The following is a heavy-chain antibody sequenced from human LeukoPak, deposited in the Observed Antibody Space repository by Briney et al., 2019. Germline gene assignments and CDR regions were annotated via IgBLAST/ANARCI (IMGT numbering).Heavy chain of an antibody. J-gene: IGHJ4*02. CDR2: INHSGST. CDR3: ARSPSGYRFDY. V-gene: IGHV4-34*01. CDR1: GGSFSGYY. Sequence: SETLSLTCAVYGGSFSGYYWSWIRQPPGKGLEWIGEINHSGSTSYNPSLKSRVTISVDTSKNQFSLKLTSVTAADTAVYYCARSPSGYRFDYWGQGTLVTVSS. D-gene: IGHD3-22*01.